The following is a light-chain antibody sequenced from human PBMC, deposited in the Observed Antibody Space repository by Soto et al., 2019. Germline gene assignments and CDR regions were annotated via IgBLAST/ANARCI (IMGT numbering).Light chain of an antibody. Sequence: QSVLPQPASVSVSPGQSITISCTGTSSDVGGYNYVSWYQQLPGKAPKLMIYDVNNRPSGVSNRFSGSKSGNTASLTISGLQAEDEADYYCSSYTGSSTFVFGTGTKVTVL. CDR2: DVN. J-gene: IGLJ1*01. CDR1: SSDVGGYNY. V-gene: IGLV2-14*01. CDR3: SSYTGSSTFV.